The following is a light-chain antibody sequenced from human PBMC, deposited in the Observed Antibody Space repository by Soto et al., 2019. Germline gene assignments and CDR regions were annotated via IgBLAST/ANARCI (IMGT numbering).Light chain of an antibody. CDR1: QSVSSK. CDR2: GAS. Sequence: EIVMTQSPVTLSVSPGERAPLSCRASQSVSSKLAWYQQKPGQAPRLLIYGASTRATGIPARFSGSGSGTEFTLSISSLQSEDFAVYYCQQYNNWPQTFGQGTKLEIK. CDR3: QQYNNWPQT. J-gene: IGKJ2*01. V-gene: IGKV3-15*01.